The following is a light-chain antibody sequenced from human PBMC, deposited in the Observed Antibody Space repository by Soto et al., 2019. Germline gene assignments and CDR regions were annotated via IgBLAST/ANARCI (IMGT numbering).Light chain of an antibody. Sequence: EFVLTQSPATLSVSPGERATLSRRASQSVGSNLAWYQQKPGQAPRLLIYAASTRATGIPARFSGSGSGTEFTLTISSLQSEDFAVYYCQQYNNWSFGQGTKVDI. V-gene: IGKV3-15*01. J-gene: IGKJ1*01. CDR1: QSVGSN. CDR3: QQYNNWS. CDR2: AAS.